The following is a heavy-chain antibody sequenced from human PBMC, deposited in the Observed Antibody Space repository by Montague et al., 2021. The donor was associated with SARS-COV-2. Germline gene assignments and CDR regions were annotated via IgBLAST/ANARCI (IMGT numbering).Heavy chain of an antibody. V-gene: IGHV4-39*02. Sequence: SETLSLTCTVSCGSITNNIDYWAWIRQPPGKGLEWIGSIYYTGNTYYNPSLKSRVTISVVTSKNHFTLKLSSVTAAETAVYYCARLKRYFDSSGSPSAFDXWGQGTKVTVSS. CDR3: ARLKRYFDSSGSPSAFDX. CDR2: IYYTGNT. CDR1: CGSITNNIDY. D-gene: IGHD3-22*01. J-gene: IGHJ3*01.